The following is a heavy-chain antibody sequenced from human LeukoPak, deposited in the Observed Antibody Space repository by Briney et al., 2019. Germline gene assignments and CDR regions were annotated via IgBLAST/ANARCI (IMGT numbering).Heavy chain of an antibody. D-gene: IGHD2-8*02. CDR1: DGSISNYY. CDR3: ARHLTGSSVCIEY. V-gene: IGHV4-4*09. CDR2: IYTSGST. Sequence: SETLSLTCTVSDGSISNYYWSWIRQPPGKGLEWIGYIYTSGSTSYNPSLKSRVTISVDTSKNQFSLKPSSVTAADTAVYYCARHLTGSSVCIEYWGQGTLVTVSS. J-gene: IGHJ4*02.